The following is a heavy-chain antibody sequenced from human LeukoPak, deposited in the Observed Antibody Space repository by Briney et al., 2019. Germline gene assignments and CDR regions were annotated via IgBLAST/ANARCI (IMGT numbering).Heavy chain of an antibody. J-gene: IGHJ4*02. V-gene: IGHV3-30-3*01. CDR2: ISYDGSNK. Sequence: PGGSLRLSCAASGFTFSSYAMHWVRQAPGKGLEWVAVISYDGSNKYYADSVKGRFTISRDNSKNTLYLQMNSLRAEDTAVYYCARGILYSYSIFDYWGQGTLVTVSS. CDR3: ARGILYSYSIFDY. CDR1: GFTFSSYA. D-gene: IGHD5-18*01.